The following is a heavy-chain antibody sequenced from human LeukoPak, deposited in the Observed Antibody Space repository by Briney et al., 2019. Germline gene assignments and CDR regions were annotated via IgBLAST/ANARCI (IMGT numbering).Heavy chain of an antibody. V-gene: IGHV3-48*01. Sequence: GGSLRLSCAASGFTFSSYWMSWVRQAPGKGLEWVSYISSSSSTIYYADSVKGRFTISRDNAKNSLYLQMNSLRAEDTAVYYCARDGIEYSSSSAYFDYWGQGTLVTVSS. CDR3: ARDGIEYSSSSAYFDY. CDR1: GFTFSSYW. CDR2: ISSSSSTI. J-gene: IGHJ4*02. D-gene: IGHD6-6*01.